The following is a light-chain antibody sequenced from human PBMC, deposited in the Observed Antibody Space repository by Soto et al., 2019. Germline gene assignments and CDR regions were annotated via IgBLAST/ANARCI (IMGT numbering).Light chain of an antibody. J-gene: IGKJ1*01. CDR3: KQYDDRQT. V-gene: IGKV3-15*01. CDR2: ESS. Sequence: VLTQSPATLSLSPGESATLSCKASQSVSRNLAWYQQKPGQAPRLLIYESSTRATGIPDRFSGSASGTEFTLTIRSLPSEDFAVYYCKQYDDRQTFGQGTKVDI. CDR1: QSVSRN.